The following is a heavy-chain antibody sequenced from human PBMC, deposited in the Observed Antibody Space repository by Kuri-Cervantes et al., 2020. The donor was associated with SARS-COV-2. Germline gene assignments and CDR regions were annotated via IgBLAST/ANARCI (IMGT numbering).Heavy chain of an antibody. CDR3: ARDGGLAAAGKFDY. V-gene: IGHV3-30-3*01. D-gene: IGHD6-13*01. CDR2: ISYDGSNK. CDR1: GFTFSSYA. J-gene: IGHJ4*02. Sequence: GGSLRLSCAASGFTFSSYAMHWVRQAPGKGLEWVAVISYDGSNKYYADSVKGRFTISRDNSKNTLYLQMNSLRAEDTVVYYCARDGGLAAAGKFDYWGQGTLVTVSS.